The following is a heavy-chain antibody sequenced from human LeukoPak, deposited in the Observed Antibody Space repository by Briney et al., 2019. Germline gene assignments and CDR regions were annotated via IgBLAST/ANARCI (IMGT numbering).Heavy chain of an antibody. V-gene: IGHV4-59*02. J-gene: IGHJ4*02. Sequence: SETPSLTCTVSGDSVSIYYWSWIRQPPGKGLEWIGYIYYRGNTNYNPSLKSRVTMAVDTSKNQFSLKVSSVTAAGTAVYYCARAGNNWSFDYWGQGTLVTVSS. D-gene: IGHD1-1*01. CDR2: IYYRGNT. CDR1: GDSVSIYY. CDR3: ARAGNNWSFDY.